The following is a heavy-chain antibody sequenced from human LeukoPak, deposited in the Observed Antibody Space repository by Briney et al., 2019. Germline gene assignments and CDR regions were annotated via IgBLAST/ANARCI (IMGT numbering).Heavy chain of an antibody. Sequence: GASVKVSCKASGYTFTSYGISWVRQAPGQGLEWMGWISAYNGNTNYAQKLQGRVTMTTDTSTSTAYMELRSLRSDDTAVYYCARDLVAYYYGSGSSPLDYWGQGTLVTVSS. D-gene: IGHD3-10*01. V-gene: IGHV1-18*01. CDR3: ARDLVAYYYGSGSSPLDY. J-gene: IGHJ4*02. CDR2: ISAYNGNT. CDR1: GYTFTSYG.